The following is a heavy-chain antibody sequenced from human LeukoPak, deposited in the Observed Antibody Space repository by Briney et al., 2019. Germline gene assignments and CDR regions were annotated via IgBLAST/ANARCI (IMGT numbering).Heavy chain of an antibody. D-gene: IGHD6-13*01. CDR2: INHSGST. Sequence: PSETLSLTCAVYGGSFSGYYWSWIRQPPGKGLEWIGEINHSGSTNYNPSLKSRVTISVDTSKNQFSLKLSSVTAADTAVYYCARGSLPAAAQDWGQGTLVTVSS. CDR3: ARGSLPAAAQD. J-gene: IGHJ4*02. V-gene: IGHV4-34*01. CDR1: GGSFSGYY.